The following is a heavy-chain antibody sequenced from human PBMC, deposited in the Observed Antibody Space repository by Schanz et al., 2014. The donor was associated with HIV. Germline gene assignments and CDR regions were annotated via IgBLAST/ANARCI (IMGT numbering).Heavy chain of an antibody. CDR2: ISGSDVDT. CDR3: VKDEGYSAYEY. D-gene: IGHD5-12*01. CDR1: GFSFDNYG. Sequence: MQLVESGGGVVRPGRSLKLSCAASGFSFDNYGMHWVRQAPGKGLEWVSAISGSDVDTYYADSVKGRFTMSRDKSKNTMYLQMNSLRAEDTAIYYCVKDEGYSAYEYWGQGALVTVSS. V-gene: IGHV3-23*04. J-gene: IGHJ4*02.